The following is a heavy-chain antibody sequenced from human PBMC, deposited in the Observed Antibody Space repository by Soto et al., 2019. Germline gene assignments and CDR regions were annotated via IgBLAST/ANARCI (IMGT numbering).Heavy chain of an antibody. V-gene: IGHV3-48*03. CDR2: ISSSGSTI. D-gene: IGHD3-22*01. Sequence: EVQLVESGGGLVQPGGSLRLSCAASGFTFSSYEMNWVRQAPGKGLEWVSYISSSGSTIYYADSVKGRFTISRDNAKISLYLQMNSLRAEDTAVYYCARAPYYYDSSGPADHFDYWGQGTLVTVSS. J-gene: IGHJ4*02. CDR1: GFTFSSYE. CDR3: ARAPYYYDSSGPADHFDY.